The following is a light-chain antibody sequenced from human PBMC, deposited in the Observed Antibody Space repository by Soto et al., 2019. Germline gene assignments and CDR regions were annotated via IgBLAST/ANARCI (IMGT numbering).Light chain of an antibody. CDR2: EVN. J-gene: IGLJ1*01. CDR1: SSDVGGYNY. CDR3: SSYAGTSNV. V-gene: IGLV2-8*01. Sequence: QSALTQPPSGSGSPGQSVAISCTGTSSDVGGYNYVSWYQQHPGKAPKLMIYEVNKRPSGVPDRFSGSKSGNTASLTVSGLQAEDEDDYYCSSYAGTSNVFGPGTKVTVL.